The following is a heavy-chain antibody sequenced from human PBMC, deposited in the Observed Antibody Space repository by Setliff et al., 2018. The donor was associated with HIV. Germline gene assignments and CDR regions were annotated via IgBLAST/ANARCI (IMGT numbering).Heavy chain of an antibody. V-gene: IGHV4-59*01. CDR3: ARVVGATNHYYYMDV. CDR2: IYYSGST. J-gene: IGHJ6*03. Sequence: SETLSLTCTVSGGSISSYYWSWIRQPPGKGLEWIGYIYYSGSTNYNPSLKSRVTVSVDTSKNQFSLKLSSVTAADTAVYYCARVVGATNHYYYMDVWGKGTTVTVSS. D-gene: IGHD1-26*01. CDR1: GGSISSYY.